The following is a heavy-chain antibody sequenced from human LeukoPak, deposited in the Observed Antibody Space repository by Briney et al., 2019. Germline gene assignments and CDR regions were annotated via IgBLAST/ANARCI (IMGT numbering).Heavy chain of an antibody. J-gene: IGHJ4*02. V-gene: IGHV3-23*01. Sequence: GGSLRLSCSASGFTFSTYWMSWVRQAPGKGLEWVSAISGSGGSTYYADSVKGRFTISRDNSKNTLYLQMNSLRAEDTAVYYCAKVWGEYYDFWSGYYNGMCFDYWGQGTLVTVSS. CDR3: AKVWGEYYDFWSGYYNGMCFDY. D-gene: IGHD3-3*01. CDR2: ISGSGGST. CDR1: GFTFSTYW.